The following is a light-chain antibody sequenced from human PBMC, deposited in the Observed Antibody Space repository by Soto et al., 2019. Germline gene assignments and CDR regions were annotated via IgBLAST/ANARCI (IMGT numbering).Light chain of an antibody. Sequence: EIVLTQSPGTLSLSPGARATLSCRASQTVSRILAWYQQRPGRAPRLLIYDVFTRAAGIPARFSGSGSETEFTLTIRSLQSEDFAVYYCQQYNNWPPFGQGTRLAI. CDR2: DVF. CDR1: QTVSRI. J-gene: IGKJ5*01. V-gene: IGKV3-15*01. CDR3: QQYNNWPP.